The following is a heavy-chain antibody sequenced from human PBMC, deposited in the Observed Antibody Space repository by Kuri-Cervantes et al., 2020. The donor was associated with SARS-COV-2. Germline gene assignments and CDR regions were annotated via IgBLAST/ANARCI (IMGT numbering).Heavy chain of an antibody. V-gene: IGHV4-61*10. D-gene: IGHD3-10*01. CDR1: GGSISSGSYY. Sequence: SETLSLTCTVSGGSISSGSYYWTWIRQPAGKGLEWIGEIYHSGSTNYNPSLKSRVTISVDKSKNQFSLKLSSVTAADTAVYYCARSGEDYPFDYWGQGTLVTVSS. CDR2: IYHSGST. CDR3: ARSGEDYPFDY. J-gene: IGHJ4*02.